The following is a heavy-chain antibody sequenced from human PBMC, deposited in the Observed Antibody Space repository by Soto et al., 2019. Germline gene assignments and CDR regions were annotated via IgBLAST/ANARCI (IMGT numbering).Heavy chain of an antibody. CDR3: ARGAVQGGAPDKYYFDS. J-gene: IGHJ4*02. D-gene: IGHD6-6*01. V-gene: IGHV4-34*01. Sequence: QVQLQQWGAGLLKPSETLSLTCAVYGGSFSGHYWSWIRQTPGKGLEWIGEINHSGSTNQNPSLKSRVSMSVDTSKNQFSLKLGSVAATDTAEYYCARGAVQGGAPDKYYFDSWGQGTLVTVSA. CDR2: INHSGST. CDR1: GGSFSGHY.